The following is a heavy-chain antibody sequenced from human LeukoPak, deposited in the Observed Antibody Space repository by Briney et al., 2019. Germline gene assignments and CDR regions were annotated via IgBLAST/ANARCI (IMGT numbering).Heavy chain of an antibody. D-gene: IGHD1-26*01. V-gene: IGHV1-69*05. Sequence: SVKVSCKASGGTFSSYAISWVRQAPGQGLEWMGGIIPIFGTANYAQKFQGRVTITTDESTSTAYMELSSLRSEDTAVYYCARANGSYTGVYYYYMDVWGKGTTVTVSS. CDR1: GGTFSSYA. J-gene: IGHJ6*03. CDR2: IIPIFGTA. CDR3: ARANGSYTGVYYYYMDV.